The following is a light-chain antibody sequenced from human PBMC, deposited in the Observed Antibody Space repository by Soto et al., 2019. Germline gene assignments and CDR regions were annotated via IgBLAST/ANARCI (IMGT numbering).Light chain of an antibody. V-gene: IGKV3-20*01. J-gene: IGKJ4*01. CDR2: GTS. CDR1: QSLSTSY. CDR3: QNYGSSSLT. Sequence: IVLTQSPGTLSLSPGERATLSCRASQSLSTSYLAWYQQKPGQAPRLLTYGTSSRASGIPDRFSGSGSGTDFTLTISRLEPEDFAVYYCQNYGSSSLTFGGGTRWIS.